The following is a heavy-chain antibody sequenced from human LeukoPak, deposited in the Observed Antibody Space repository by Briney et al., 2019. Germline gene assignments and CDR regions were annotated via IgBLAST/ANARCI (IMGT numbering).Heavy chain of an antibody. D-gene: IGHD6-19*01. V-gene: IGHV1-2*02. J-gene: IGHJ4*02. CDR2: INPNSGGT. CDR1: GYTFTGYY. Sequence: GASVKVSCKASGYTFTGYYMHWVRQAPGQGLEWMGWINPNSGGTNYAQKFQGRVTMTRDTSISTAYMELSRLRSDDTAVYYCARVAFAYSSGRGSAGYWGQGTLVTVSS. CDR3: ARVAFAYSSGRGSAGY.